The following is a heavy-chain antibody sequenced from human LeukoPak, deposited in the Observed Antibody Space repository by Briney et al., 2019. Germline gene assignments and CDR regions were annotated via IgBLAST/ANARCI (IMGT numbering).Heavy chain of an antibody. V-gene: IGHV4-39*07. D-gene: IGHD2-21*02. J-gene: IGHJ1*01. CDR3: ARDRPVVTAIADAEYFQH. Sequence: PSETLSLTCTVSGGSISSSSYYWGWIRQPPGKGLEWIGSIYYSGSTYYNPSLKSRVTISVDTSKNQFSLKLSSVTAADTAVYYCARDRPVVTAIADAEYFQHWGQGTLVTVSS. CDR2: IYYSGST. CDR1: GGSISSSSYY.